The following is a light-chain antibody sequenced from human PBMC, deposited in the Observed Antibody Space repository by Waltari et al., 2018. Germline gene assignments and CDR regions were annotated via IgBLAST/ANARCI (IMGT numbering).Light chain of an antibody. J-gene: IGLJ1*01. CDR2: EVN. CDR3: SSYAGSSNPV. V-gene: IGLV2-8*01. Sequence: QSALTQPPSASGSLGQSVTISCTGTSSDVGGYNYVSWLQQHPGKAPKLMIYEVNTRPSGVPDRFSGSKSGNTASLTVSGLQPEDEADYYCSSYAGSSNPVFGTGTKVTVL. CDR1: SSDVGGYNY.